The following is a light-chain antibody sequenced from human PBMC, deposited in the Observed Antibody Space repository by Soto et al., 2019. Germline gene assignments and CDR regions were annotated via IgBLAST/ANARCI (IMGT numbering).Light chain of an antibody. V-gene: IGKV3-11*01. CDR1: RGVTTY. J-gene: IGKJ4*01. Sequence: EIVLTQSPATLSLSPGERPPFPCRPPRGVTTYLAWYQHKPGQAPRLLIYDASNRATGIPARFSGSGSGTDFTLTISSLEPEDFAVYYCQQRSTWPLTFGGGTKVEIK. CDR2: DAS. CDR3: QQRSTWPLT.